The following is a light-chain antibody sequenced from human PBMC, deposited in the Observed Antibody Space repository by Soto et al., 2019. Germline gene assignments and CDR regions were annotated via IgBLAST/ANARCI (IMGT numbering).Light chain of an antibody. J-gene: IGLJ2*01. Sequence: QSALTQPPSAYGSPGQSVTISCTGTSSDVGGYNYVSWYQQHPGKAPKLMIYDVNKRPPGVPDRFSGSKSGNTASLTVSGLQAEDEADYYCSSYAGSNGVVFGGGTKLTVL. CDR3: SSYAGSNGVV. CDR2: DVN. V-gene: IGLV2-8*01. CDR1: SSDVGGYNY.